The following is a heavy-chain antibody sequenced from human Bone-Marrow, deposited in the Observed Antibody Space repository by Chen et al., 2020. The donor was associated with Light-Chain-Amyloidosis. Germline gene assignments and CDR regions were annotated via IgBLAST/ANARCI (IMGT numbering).Heavy chain of an antibody. Sequence: RLQMQESGPGLVKPSETLSLSCTVSGDSTRSSLYYWHWIRQSTGRGLEWIGSISRTGATSYNPSLKSRVTISVDTSKNQFSLKLSSVTAADTAVYYCARARLNMVRGVAPYYFDYWGQGTLVTVSS. CDR3: ARARLNMVRGVAPYYFDY. V-gene: IGHV4-39*06. CDR1: GDSTRSSLYY. J-gene: IGHJ4*02. D-gene: IGHD3-10*01. CDR2: ISRTGAT.